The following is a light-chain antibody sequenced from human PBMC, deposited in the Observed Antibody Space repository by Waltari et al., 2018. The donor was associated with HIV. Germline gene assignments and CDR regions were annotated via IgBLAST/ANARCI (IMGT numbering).Light chain of an antibody. Sequence: QSALTQPASVSGSPGQSITIPCSGTTSDVGRYNFVSWYQQHPGRAPKLMIHEVTNRASGASTRFSGSKSGKTAYLTISGLQAEDEADYYCSSYVSSNTVVFGGGTKLTVL. V-gene: IGLV2-14*03. CDR2: EVT. CDR1: TSDVGRYNF. CDR3: SSYVSSNTVV. J-gene: IGLJ2*01.